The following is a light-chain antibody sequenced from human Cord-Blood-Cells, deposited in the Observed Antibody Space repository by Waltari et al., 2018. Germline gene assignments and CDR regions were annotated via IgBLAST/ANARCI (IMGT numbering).Light chain of an antibody. CDR3: QQYGSSPRT. CDR2: GAS. Sequence: IVFTQSPRTPSLSPGERATLSSRASQSVSSSYLAWYQQKPGQAPRLLIYGASSRATGIPDRFSGSGSGTDFTLTISRLEPEDFAVYYCQQYGSSPRTFGQGTKVEIK. V-gene: IGKV3-20*01. CDR1: QSVSSSY. J-gene: IGKJ1*01.